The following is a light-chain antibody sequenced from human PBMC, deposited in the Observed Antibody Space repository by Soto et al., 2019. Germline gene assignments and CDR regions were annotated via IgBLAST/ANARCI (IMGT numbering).Light chain of an antibody. J-gene: IGKJ5*01. CDR1: QSISTK. CDR3: QQYNNWPPIT. CDR2: GAS. Sequence: IVMTPSPATLSVSPGERATLSCRASQSISTKLAWYQQKPGQAPRLLIYGASTRASGIPARFSGRGSGTEFTLTISSLQSEDFAVYYCQQYNNWPPITFGQGTQLEIK. V-gene: IGKV3-15*01.